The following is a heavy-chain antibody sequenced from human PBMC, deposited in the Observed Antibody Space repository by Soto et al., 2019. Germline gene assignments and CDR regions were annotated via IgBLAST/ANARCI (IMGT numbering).Heavy chain of an antibody. V-gene: IGHV3-48*02. CDR3: ARQTWDYHSSNFDY. CDR1: GFTFSIFS. D-gene: IGHD3-16*01. J-gene: IGHJ4*02. Sequence: GVLRLSCAASGFTFSIFSMNWVRQAPGKGLEWVSYIDSRTTTIYYANSVKGRFTISRDNARNSLYLQMNSLRDEDTAVYYCARQTWDYHSSNFDYWGLGTLVTVSS. CDR2: IDSRTTTI.